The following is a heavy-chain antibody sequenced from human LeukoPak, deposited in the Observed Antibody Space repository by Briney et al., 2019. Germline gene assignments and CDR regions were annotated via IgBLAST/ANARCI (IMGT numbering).Heavy chain of an antibody. D-gene: IGHD4-17*01. CDR3: ARDYGDYVRWFDP. CDR2: INPNSGGT. Sequence: SVXVSCKASGYTFTGYYMHWVRQAPGQGREWMGWINPNSGGTNYAQKFQGRVTITRDTSISTAYMELSRLRSDDTAVYYCARDYGDYVRWFDPWGQGTLVTVSS. CDR1: GYTFTGYY. V-gene: IGHV1-2*02. J-gene: IGHJ5*02.